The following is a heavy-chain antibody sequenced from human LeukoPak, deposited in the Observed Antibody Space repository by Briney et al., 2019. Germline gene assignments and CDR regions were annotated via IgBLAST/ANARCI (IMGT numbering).Heavy chain of an antibody. Sequence: GSLRLSCVASGFTFSSYWMSWVRQAPGKGLEWVANIKQDGSEKYHVDSVKGRFTISRDNAKNSLYLQMNSLRAEDTAVYYCARRYFDSWGQGTLVTVSS. V-gene: IGHV3-7*01. CDR2: IKQDGSEK. J-gene: IGHJ4*02. CDR3: ARRYFDS. CDR1: GFTFSSYW.